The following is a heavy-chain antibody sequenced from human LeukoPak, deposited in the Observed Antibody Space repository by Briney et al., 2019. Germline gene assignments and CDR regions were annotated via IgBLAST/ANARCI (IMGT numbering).Heavy chain of an antibody. CDR3: AKVGGSGYYDY. CDR2: ISESGGDT. V-gene: IGHV3-23*01. Sequence: PGGSLRLSCAASGFTLSSYAMSWVRQAPGKGLEWVSNISESGGDTYYVDSVKGRFTISRDNAKNTLYLQMNSLRAEDTAVYYCAKVGGSGYYDYGGQGTLVTVSS. J-gene: IGHJ4*02. CDR1: GFTLSSYA. D-gene: IGHD3-22*01.